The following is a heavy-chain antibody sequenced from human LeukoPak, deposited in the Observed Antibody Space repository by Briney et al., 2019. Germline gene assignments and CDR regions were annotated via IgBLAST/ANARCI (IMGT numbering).Heavy chain of an antibody. D-gene: IGHD2-15*01. CDR2: ISYDGSNK. CDR1: GFTFSSYA. Sequence: PGGSLRLSCAASGFTFSSYAMHWVRQAPGKGLEWVAVISYDGSNKYYADPVKGRFTISRDNSKNTLYLQMNSLRAEDTAVYYCARGRAVVVAAPVDYWGQGTLVTVSS. J-gene: IGHJ4*02. V-gene: IGHV3-30-3*01. CDR3: ARGRAVVVAAPVDY.